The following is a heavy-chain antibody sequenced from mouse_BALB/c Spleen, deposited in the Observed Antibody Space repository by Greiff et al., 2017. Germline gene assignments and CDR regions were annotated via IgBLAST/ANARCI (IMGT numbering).Heavy chain of an antibody. V-gene: IGHV6-6*02. J-gene: IGHJ2*01. CDR2: IRLKSNNYAT. CDR3: TRGGNYGYFDY. Sequence: EVQGVESGGGLVQPGGSMKLSCVASGFTFSNYWMNWVRQSPEKGLEWVAEIRLKSNNYATHYAESVKGRFTISRDDSKSSVYLQMNNLRAEDTGIYYCTRGGNYGYFDYWGQGTTLTVSS. D-gene: IGHD2-1*01. CDR1: GFTFSNYW.